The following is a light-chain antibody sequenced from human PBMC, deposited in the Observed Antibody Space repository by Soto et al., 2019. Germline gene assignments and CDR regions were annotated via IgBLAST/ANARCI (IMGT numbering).Light chain of an antibody. V-gene: IGKV1-5*01. CDR2: HAS. J-gene: IGKJ2*01. CDR1: QSISTY. Sequence: DIQMTQPSTLSASVGDRVTLHCRASQSISTYLAWNQQKPGKAPEVLISHASNLESGVPSRFSGGGSGTEFTLTISSLQPDDFATYYCQQYYMYSYTFGQGTKLDIK. CDR3: QQYYMYSYT.